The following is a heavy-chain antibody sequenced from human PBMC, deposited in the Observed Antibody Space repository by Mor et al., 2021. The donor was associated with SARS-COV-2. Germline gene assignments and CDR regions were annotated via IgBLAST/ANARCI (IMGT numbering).Heavy chain of an antibody. D-gene: IGHD6-13*01. Sequence: DSDTRYSPSIQGQVTISADKSISTAYLQWSSLKASDTAMYYCARQAAAAGDYYYGMDVWGQGTTVTVSS. CDR2: DSDT. V-gene: IGHV5-51*01. CDR3: ARQAAAAGDYYYGMDV. J-gene: IGHJ6*02.